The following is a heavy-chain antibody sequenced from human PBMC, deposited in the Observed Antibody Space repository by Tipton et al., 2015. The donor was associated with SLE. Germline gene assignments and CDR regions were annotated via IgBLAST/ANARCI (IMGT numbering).Heavy chain of an antibody. Sequence: LSLTCTVSGDSISSYFWTWIRQPPGRRLEYIGYIYAGGSTHYIPSLRSRVTMSTDTSKNQLSLTLTSVTAADTAVYFCARVRDGSSWFFDLWGRGTLVTVSS. CDR3: ARVRDGSSWFFDL. CDR1: GDSISSYF. CDR2: IYAGGST. D-gene: IGHD3-10*01. J-gene: IGHJ2*01. V-gene: IGHV4-4*09.